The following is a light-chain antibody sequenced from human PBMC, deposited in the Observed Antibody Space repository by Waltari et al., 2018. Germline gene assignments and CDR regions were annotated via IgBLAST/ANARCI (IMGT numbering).Light chain of an antibody. J-gene: IGKJ2*01. Sequence: DTLMTQSPSSLSASVGDRVTITCRASQGISNYLAWYQQKPGKVPKLLIHSASTLQSGVPSRFSGSGSGTDFTLTISSLQPEDFATYYCQQLHSPGYTFGQGTKLEIK. V-gene: IGKV1-9*01. CDR3: QQLHSPGYT. CDR2: SAS. CDR1: QGISNY.